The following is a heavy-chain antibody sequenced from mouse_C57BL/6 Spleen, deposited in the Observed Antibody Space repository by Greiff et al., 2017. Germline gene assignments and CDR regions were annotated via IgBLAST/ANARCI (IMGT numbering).Heavy chain of an antibody. D-gene: IGHD1-1*01. CDR1: GYTFTSYW. CDR3: AREEGFITTVVAPAY. CDR2: IDPNSGGT. V-gene: IGHV1-72*01. J-gene: IGHJ3*01. Sequence: QVQLQQPGAELVKPGASVKLSCKASGYTFTSYWMHWVKQRPGRGLEWIGRIDPNSGGTKYNEKFKSKATLTVDKPSSTAYMQLSSLTSEDSAVYCCAREEGFITTVVAPAYWGQGTLVTVSA.